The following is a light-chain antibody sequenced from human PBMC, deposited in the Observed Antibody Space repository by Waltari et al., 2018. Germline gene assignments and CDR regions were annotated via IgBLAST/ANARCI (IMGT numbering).Light chain of an antibody. CDR2: GAS. CDR3: QQYDISPLT. CDR1: QTVRTTY. J-gene: IGKJ4*01. Sequence: EIVLTQSPGTLSLSSGERATPSCRASQTVRTTYLAWYQQKPGQAPTLLIYGASSRATGIPDRFSGSGSGTDFSLTISSLEPEDFAVYYCQQYDISPLTFGGGTKVEIK. V-gene: IGKV3-20*01.